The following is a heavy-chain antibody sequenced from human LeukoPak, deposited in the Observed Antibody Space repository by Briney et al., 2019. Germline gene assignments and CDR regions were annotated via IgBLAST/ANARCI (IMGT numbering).Heavy chain of an antibody. CDR3: ARAPIIAAMPDWYFDL. V-gene: IGHV4-30-4*08. D-gene: IGHD6-13*01. J-gene: IGHJ2*01. CDR1: GGSISSSSYY. CDR2: IYYSGST. Sequence: SETLSLTCTVSGGSISSSSYYWGWIRQPPGKGLEWIGYIYYSGSTYYNPSLKSRVTISVDTSKNQFSLKLSSVTAADTAVYYCARAPIIAAMPDWYFDLWGRGTLVTVSS.